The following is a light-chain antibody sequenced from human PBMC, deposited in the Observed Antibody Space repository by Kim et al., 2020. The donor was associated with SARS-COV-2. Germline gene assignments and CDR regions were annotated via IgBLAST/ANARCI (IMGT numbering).Light chain of an antibody. V-gene: IGKV3-11*01. Sequence: LPPGERATPSCRASQTVTYELAWYQQKPGQAPRLLIYDASNRATGVPTKFSGSGSGTDFTLTISSLEPEDFAVYYCQQRSKWPITFGQGTRLEIK. J-gene: IGKJ5*01. CDR3: QQRSKWPIT. CDR2: DAS. CDR1: QTVTYE.